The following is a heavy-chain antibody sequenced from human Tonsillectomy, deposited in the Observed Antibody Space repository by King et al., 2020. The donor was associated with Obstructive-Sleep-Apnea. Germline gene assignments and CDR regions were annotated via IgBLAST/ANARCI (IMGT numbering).Heavy chain of an antibody. V-gene: IGHV4-59*08. CDR1: GGSISTYY. CDR3: ARAPYSFGFIWYLDL. J-gene: IGHJ2*01. Sequence: VQLQESGPGLVKPSETLSLTCTVSGGSISTYYWSWIRQPPGKGLEWIGYIYYTGSTNYNPSLKSRVTMSVDTSKNQFSLKLSSVTAADTAFYYCARAPYSFGFIWYLDLWGRGNLVTVSS. CDR2: IYYTGST. D-gene: IGHD5-18*01.